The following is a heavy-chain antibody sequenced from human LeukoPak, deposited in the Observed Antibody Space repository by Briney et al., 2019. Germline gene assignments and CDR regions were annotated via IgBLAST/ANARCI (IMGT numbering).Heavy chain of an antibody. V-gene: IGHV4-39*01. D-gene: IGHD1-26*01. CDR3: ARHVVGRELLYYFDY. CDR1: GGSISSSSYY. CDR2: IYYSGST. J-gene: IGHJ4*02. Sequence: MPSETLSLTCTVSGGSISSSSYYWGWIRQPPGKGLEWIGSIYYSGSTYYNPSLKSRVTISVDTSKNQFSLKLSSVTAADTAVYYCARHVVGRELLYYFDYRGQGTLVTVSS.